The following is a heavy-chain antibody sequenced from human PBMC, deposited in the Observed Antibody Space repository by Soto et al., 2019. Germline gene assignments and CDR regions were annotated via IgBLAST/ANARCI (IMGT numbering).Heavy chain of an antibody. Sequence: QVQVVESGGGVVQPGRSLRLSCAASGFTFSDYTMHWVRQAPGKGLEWMAALSHDGINDYYADSVKGRFTISRDNSKNTLYLQMNSLRAEDTAVYYCAKSFFPGSRYSSGWYYFDYWGQGTLVTVSS. CDR2: LSHDGIND. D-gene: IGHD6-19*01. CDR3: AKSFFPGSRYSSGWYYFDY. J-gene: IGHJ4*02. V-gene: IGHV3-30-3*02. CDR1: GFTFSDYT.